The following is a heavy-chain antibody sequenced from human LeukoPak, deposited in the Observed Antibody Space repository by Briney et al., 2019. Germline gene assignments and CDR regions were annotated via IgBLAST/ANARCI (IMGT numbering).Heavy chain of an antibody. Sequence: SETLSLTCAVYGGSFSGYYWSWIRQPPGKGLEWIGEINHSGSTNYNPSLKSRVTISVDTSKNQFSLKLSSVTAADTAVYYCARALLSAHQYWFDPWGQGTLVTVSS. J-gene: IGHJ5*02. V-gene: IGHV4-34*01. D-gene: IGHD6-25*01. CDR2: INHSGST. CDR3: ARALLSAHQYWFDP. CDR1: GGSFSGYY.